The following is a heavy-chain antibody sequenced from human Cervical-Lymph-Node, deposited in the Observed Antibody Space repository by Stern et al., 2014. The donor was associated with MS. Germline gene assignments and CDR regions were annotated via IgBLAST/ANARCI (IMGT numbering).Heavy chain of an antibody. D-gene: IGHD2-2*01. CDR2: ISPYNGNT. CDR1: DYTFTTYG. J-gene: IGHJ6*02. Sequence: QVQLLQPGGEVKKPGASVKVSCKASDYTFTTYGIAWVRQAPGQGLEWMGWISPYNGNTAYAQKFQGRVTMTTELSTTTAYMEVRSLTTDDTAVYYCARGLCSSISCYSYYYNFGLDVWGQGTTVTVSS. V-gene: IGHV1-18*01. CDR3: ARGLCSSISCYSYYYNFGLDV.